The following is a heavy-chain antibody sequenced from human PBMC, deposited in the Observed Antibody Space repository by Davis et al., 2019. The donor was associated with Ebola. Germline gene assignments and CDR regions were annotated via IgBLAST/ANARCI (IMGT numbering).Heavy chain of an antibody. CDR1: GYTFTSYG. V-gene: IGHV1-18*01. D-gene: IGHD2-2*01. CDR3: ARYQGVTPTDY. CDR2: MNPNSGNT. Sequence: AASVKVSCKASGYTFTSYGISWVRQATGQGLEWMGWMNPNSGNTGYAQKLQGRVTMTTDTSTSTAYMELRSLRSDDTAVYYCARYQGVTPTDYWGQGTLVTVSS. J-gene: IGHJ4*02.